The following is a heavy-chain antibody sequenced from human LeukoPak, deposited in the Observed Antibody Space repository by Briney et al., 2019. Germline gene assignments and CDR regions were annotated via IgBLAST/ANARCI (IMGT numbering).Heavy chain of an antibody. D-gene: IGHD1-26*01. CDR3: AKSPGGELGPHYYYYMDV. CDR2: IRYDGSNK. Sequence: GGSLRLSCAASGFTFSSYGMHWVRQAPGKGLEWVAFIRYDGSNKYYADSVKGRFTISRDNSKNTLYLQMNSLRAEDTAVYYCAKSPGGELGPHYYYYMDVWGKGTTVTISS. V-gene: IGHV3-30*02. CDR1: GFTFSSYG. J-gene: IGHJ6*03.